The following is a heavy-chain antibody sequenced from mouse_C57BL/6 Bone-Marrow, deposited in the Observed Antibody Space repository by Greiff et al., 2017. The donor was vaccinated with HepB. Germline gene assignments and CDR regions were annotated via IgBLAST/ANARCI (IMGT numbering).Heavy chain of an antibody. J-gene: IGHJ2*01. Sequence: QVQLQQSGPELVKPGASVKMSCKASGYAFTNYLIEWVKQRPGQGLEWIGVINPGSGGTNYNEKFKGKATLTADKSSSTAYMQLSSLTSEDSAVYFCARRKRNGYFDYWGQGTTLTVSS. CDR2: INPGSGGT. CDR3: ARRKRNGYFDY. CDR1: GYAFTNYL. V-gene: IGHV1-54*01.